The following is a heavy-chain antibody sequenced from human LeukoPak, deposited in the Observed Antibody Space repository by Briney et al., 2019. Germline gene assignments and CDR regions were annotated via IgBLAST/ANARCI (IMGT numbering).Heavy chain of an antibody. CDR3: ARGWGLVTMVRGVKRNWYFDL. V-gene: IGHV4-39*07. J-gene: IGHJ2*01. Sequence: SETLSLTCTVSGGSISSSSYYWGWIRQPPVKGLEWIGSIYYSGSTYYSPSLKSRVTISVDTSKNQFSLKLSSVTAADTAVYYCARGWGLVTMVRGVKRNWYFDLWGRGTLVTVSS. D-gene: IGHD3-10*01. CDR2: IYYSGST. CDR1: GGSISSSSYY.